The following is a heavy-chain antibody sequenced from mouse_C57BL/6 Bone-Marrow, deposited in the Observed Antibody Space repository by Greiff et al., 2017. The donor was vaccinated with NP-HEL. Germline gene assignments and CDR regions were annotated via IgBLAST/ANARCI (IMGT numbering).Heavy chain of an antibody. CDR2: IYPGSGST. CDR1: GYTFTSYW. V-gene: IGHV1-55*01. CDR3: AIGIYYGNFYWYFDV. J-gene: IGHJ1*03. D-gene: IGHD2-1*01. Sequence: QVQLQQPGAELVKPGASVKMSCKASGYTFTSYWITWVKQRPGQGLEWIRDIYPGSGSTNYNEKFKSKATLTVDTSSSTAYMQLSSLTSEDSAVYYCAIGIYYGNFYWYFDVWGTGTTVTVSS.